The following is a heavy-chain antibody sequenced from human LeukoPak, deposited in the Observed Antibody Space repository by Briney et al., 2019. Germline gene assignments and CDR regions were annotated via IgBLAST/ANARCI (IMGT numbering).Heavy chain of an antibody. Sequence: AGGSLRLSCAASGFTFNNYAMNWVRQAPGKGLEWVSVIYAGGTTYYADFVKGRFTISRDKSKNTLYLQMNSLRAEDTAVYYCARGRPGYYFEHWGQGTLVTVSS. CDR2: IYAGGTT. CDR3: ARGRPGYYFEH. D-gene: IGHD6-6*01. CDR1: GFTFNNYA. V-gene: IGHV3-23*03. J-gene: IGHJ4*02.